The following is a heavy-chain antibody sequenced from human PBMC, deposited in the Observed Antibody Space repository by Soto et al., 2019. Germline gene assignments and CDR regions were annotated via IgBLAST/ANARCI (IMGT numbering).Heavy chain of an antibody. V-gene: IGHV4-31*01. CDR1: GGSISSGGYY. CDR2: IYYSGST. D-gene: IGHD3-22*01. J-gene: IGHJ2*01. CDR3: AVTESSGYSYWYFDV. Sequence: QLQLQESGPGLVKPSQTLSLTCTVYGGSISSGGYYWSWIRQHPGKGLEWIGYIYYSGSTYYNPSLKSPVTISVDTSKNQFSLELSSVTAADTAVFYCAVTESSGYSYWYFDVWGRGTLVTVSS.